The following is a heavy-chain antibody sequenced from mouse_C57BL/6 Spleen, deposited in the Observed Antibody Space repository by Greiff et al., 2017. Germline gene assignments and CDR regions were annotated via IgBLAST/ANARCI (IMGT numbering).Heavy chain of an antibody. Sequence: EVQLQQSGPQLVKPGASVKIPCKASGYTFTDYNMDWVKQSHGKSLEWIGDINPNNGGTIYNQKFKGQATLTVDKSSSTAYMELRSLTSEDTAVYYCARPYYSNFYFDYWGQGTTLTVSS. D-gene: IGHD2-5*01. J-gene: IGHJ2*01. CDR1: GYTFTDYN. CDR2: INPNNGGT. V-gene: IGHV1-18*01. CDR3: ARPYYSNFYFDY.